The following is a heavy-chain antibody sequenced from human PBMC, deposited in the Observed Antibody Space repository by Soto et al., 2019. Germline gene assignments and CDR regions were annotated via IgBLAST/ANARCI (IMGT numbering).Heavy chain of an antibody. CDR1: GFTFSSYA. Sequence: GGSLRLSCAASGFTFSSYAMSWVRQAPGKGLEWVSAISGSGGSTYYADSVKGRFTISRDNSKNTLYLQMNSLRAEDTAVYYCAKGTGGYCTNGVCSLYYFDYWGQGTLVTVSS. D-gene: IGHD2-8*01. V-gene: IGHV3-23*01. J-gene: IGHJ4*02. CDR2: ISGSGGST. CDR3: AKGTGGYCTNGVCSLYYFDY.